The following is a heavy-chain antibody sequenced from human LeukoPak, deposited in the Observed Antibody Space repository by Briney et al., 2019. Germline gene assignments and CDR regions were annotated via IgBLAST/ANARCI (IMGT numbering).Heavy chain of an antibody. CDR3: ARVDRSIVYFDY. CDR2: ISYDGSNK. Sequence: GRSLRLSCAASGFTFSSYGMHWVRQAPGKGLEWVAVISYDGSNKYYADSVKGRFTISRDNSKNTLYLQMNSLRAEDTAVYYCARVDRSIVYFDYWGQGTLVTVSS. V-gene: IGHV3-30*03. CDR1: GFTFSSYG. D-gene: IGHD6-6*01. J-gene: IGHJ4*02.